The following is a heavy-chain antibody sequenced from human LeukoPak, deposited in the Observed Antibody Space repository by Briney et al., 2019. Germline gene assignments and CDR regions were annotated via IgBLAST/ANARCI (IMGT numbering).Heavy chain of an antibody. Sequence: GGSLRLSCAASGFTFISYSMNWVRQAPGKGLEWVSSISSSSSYIYYADSVKGRFTISRDNAKNSLYLQMNSLRAEDTAVYYCARDPDYGGNPGYFQHWGQGTLVTVSS. CDR2: ISSSSSYI. V-gene: IGHV3-21*01. D-gene: IGHD4-23*01. CDR1: GFTFISYS. J-gene: IGHJ1*01. CDR3: ARDPDYGGNPGYFQH.